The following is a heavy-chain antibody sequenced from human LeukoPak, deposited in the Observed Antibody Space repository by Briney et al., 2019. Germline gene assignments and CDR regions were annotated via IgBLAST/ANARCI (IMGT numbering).Heavy chain of an antibody. D-gene: IGHD2-2*01. V-gene: IGHV3-30-3*01. Sequence: GGSLRLSCAASGFTFSSYAMHWVRQAPGKGLEWVAVISYDGSNKYYADSVKGRFTISRDNSKNTLYLQMNSLRAEDTAVYYCARLGLPPIKDIVVVPAAHLDYWGQGTLVTVSS. CDR1: GFTFSSYA. J-gene: IGHJ4*02. CDR3: ARLGLPPIKDIVVVPAAHLDY. CDR2: ISYDGSNK.